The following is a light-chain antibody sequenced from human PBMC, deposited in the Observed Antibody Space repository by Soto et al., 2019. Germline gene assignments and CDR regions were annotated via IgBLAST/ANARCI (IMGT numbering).Light chain of an antibody. J-gene: IGKJ1*01. CDR3: QQYGSATWT. CDR1: QCIXSSY. CDR2: RAS. Sequence: IVLTQCACTLSLSPGERATLSCRASQCIXSSYTAWYAQKPGQAPRLPXARASSRATGSPDRFSGSGSATDFTLTISRLEPENFAVYYSQQYGSATWTFGQGTKVDIK. V-gene: IGKV3-20*01.